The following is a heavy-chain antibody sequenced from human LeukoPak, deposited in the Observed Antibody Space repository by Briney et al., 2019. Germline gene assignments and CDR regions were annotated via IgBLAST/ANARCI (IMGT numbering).Heavy chain of an antibody. CDR2: IYYSGST. J-gene: IGHJ6*03. CDR3: AGYVLRYLYYSGYMDV. Sequence: PSETLSLTCTVSGGSISSSSYYWGWIRQPPGKGLEWIGSIYYSGSTYYNPSLKSRVTISVDTSKNQFSLKLSSVTAADTAVYYCAGYVLRYLYYSGYMDVWGKGTTVTVSS. CDR1: GGSISSSSYY. V-gene: IGHV4-39*01. D-gene: IGHD3-9*01.